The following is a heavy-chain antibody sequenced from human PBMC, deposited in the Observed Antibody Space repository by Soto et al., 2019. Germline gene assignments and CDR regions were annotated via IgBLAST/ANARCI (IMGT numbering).Heavy chain of an antibody. V-gene: IGHV4-30-4*01. CDR1: GGSISSGNYY. J-gene: IGHJ4*02. Sequence: TLSLTCTVSGGSISSGNYYWSWIRQPPGKGLEWIGFISYSGSAYYNPSLKSRVTISVDTSKNQFSLNLSFATAADTAGYYCAAMGTPAQGLYNFDSWGQGPLVTVPS. CDR2: ISYSGSA. CDR3: AAMGTPAQGLYNFDS. D-gene: IGHD2-15*01.